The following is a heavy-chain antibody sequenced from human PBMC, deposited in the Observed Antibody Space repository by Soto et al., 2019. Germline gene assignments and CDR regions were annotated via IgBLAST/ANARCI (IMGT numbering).Heavy chain of an antibody. V-gene: IGHV4-4*02. D-gene: IGHD6-13*01. CDR2: IYHSGST. J-gene: IGHJ4*02. CDR1: SGPISSSNW. Sequence: SETLSLTCAVSSGPISSSNWWSWVRQPPGKGLEWIGEIYHSGSTNYNPSLKSRVTISVDKSKNQFSLKLSSVTAADTAVYYCARDHDVAAAGSYFDYWGQGTLVTVSS. CDR3: ARDHDVAAAGSYFDY.